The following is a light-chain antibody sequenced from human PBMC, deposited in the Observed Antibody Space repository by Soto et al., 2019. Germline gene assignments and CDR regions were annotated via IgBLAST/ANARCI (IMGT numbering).Light chain of an antibody. CDR2: GAS. Sequence: EIVMTQSPATLSVSPGERATLSCRASQSVSSNLAWYQQKPGQAPRLLTYGASTRATGIPARFSGSGSGTEFTLTISSLQSEDSAVYYCQQYNYWPPGTFGQGTKVEIK. J-gene: IGKJ1*01. CDR1: QSVSSN. V-gene: IGKV3-15*01. CDR3: QQYNYWPPGT.